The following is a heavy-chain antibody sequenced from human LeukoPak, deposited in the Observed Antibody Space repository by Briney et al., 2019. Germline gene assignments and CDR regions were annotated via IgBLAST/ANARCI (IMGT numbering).Heavy chain of an antibody. D-gene: IGHD3-22*01. CDR1: GFTFSSYS. Sequence: GGSLRLSCAASGFTFSSYSMNWVRQAPGKGLEWVSYISSSSTIYYADSVKGRFTISRDNAKNSLYLQMNSLRAEDTAVYYCARAYYDNSGYHYFDYWGQGTLVTVSS. V-gene: IGHV3-48*01. CDR3: ARAYYDNSGYHYFDY. CDR2: ISSSSTI. J-gene: IGHJ4*02.